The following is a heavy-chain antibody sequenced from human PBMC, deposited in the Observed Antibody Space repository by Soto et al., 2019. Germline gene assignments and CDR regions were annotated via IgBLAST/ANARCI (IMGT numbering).Heavy chain of an antibody. Sequence: SETLSLTCAVYGGSFSGYYWSWIRQPPGKGLEWIGEINHSGSTNYNPSLKSRVTISVDTSKNQFSLKLSSVTAADTAVYYCARGSSYYYGSGSLGWFDPWGQGTLVTVSS. CDR2: INHSGST. V-gene: IGHV4-34*01. CDR3: ARGSSYYYGSGSLGWFDP. D-gene: IGHD3-10*01. CDR1: GGSFSGYY. J-gene: IGHJ5*02.